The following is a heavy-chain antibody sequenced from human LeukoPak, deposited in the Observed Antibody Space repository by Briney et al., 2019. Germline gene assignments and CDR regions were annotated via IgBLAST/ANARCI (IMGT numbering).Heavy chain of an antibody. D-gene: IGHD3-22*01. V-gene: IGHV4-59*01. CDR1: GGSISSYY. J-gene: IGHJ5*02. CDR2: IYYSGST. Sequence: SETLSLTCTVSGGSISSYYWSWIRQPPGKGLEWIGYIYYSGSTNYNPSLKSRDTISVDTSKNQFSLKLSSVTAADTAVYYCARDYYDSSGYSWFDPWGQGTLVTVSS. CDR3: ARDYYDSSGYSWFDP.